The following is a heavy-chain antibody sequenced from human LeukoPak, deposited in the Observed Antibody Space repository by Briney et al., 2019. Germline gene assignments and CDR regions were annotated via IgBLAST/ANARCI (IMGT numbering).Heavy chain of an antibody. CDR1: GFTVSGDN. CDR3: VGSTRAPLYWYFDL. V-gene: IGHV3-66*01. J-gene: IGHJ2*01. Sequence: GGSLRLSCAASGFTVSGDNMSRVRQSPAKGLEWVATFHSGGDTYYADSVKGRFTISRDNSKNTLYLQMNSLRAEDTAVYYCVGSTRAPLYWYFDLWGRGTLVTVSS. CDR2: FHSGGDT. D-gene: IGHD2-2*01.